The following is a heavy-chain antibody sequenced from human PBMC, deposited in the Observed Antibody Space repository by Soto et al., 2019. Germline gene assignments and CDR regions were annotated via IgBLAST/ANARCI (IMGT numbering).Heavy chain of an antibody. D-gene: IGHD2-15*01. CDR1: GFTFNHYA. J-gene: IGHJ4*02. V-gene: IGHV3-23*01. CDR2: IIANGGT. CDR3: AKEYTVAADPSSVILFDY. Sequence: VQVLESGGGLVQRGGSLRLSCAASGFTFNHYAMSWVRQAPGKGLEWVSIIIANGGTFYADSVKGRFTISRDNSKNTVYVQMSSLRVEDTAIYYCAKEYTVAADPSSVILFDYWGQGDLVTFSS.